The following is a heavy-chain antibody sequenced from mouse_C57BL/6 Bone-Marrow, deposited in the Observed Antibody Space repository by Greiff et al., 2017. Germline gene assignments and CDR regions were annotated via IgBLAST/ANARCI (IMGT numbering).Heavy chain of an antibody. D-gene: IGHD2-3*01. CDR3: AIIYAGSYYYAMDY. Sequence: EVQLVESGGGLVKPGGSLKLSCAASGFTFSDYGMHWVRQAPEKGLEWVAYISSGSSTIYYADTVKGRFTISRDNAKNTLFLQMTSLMSEDTAMYYCAIIYAGSYYYAMDYWGQGTSVTVSS. J-gene: IGHJ4*01. CDR1: GFTFSDYG. CDR2: ISSGSSTI. V-gene: IGHV5-17*01.